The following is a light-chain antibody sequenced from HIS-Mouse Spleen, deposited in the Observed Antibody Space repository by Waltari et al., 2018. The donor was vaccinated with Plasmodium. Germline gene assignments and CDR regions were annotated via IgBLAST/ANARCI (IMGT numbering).Light chain of an antibody. V-gene: IGLV3-1*01. Sequence: SYELTQPPSVSVSPGQTASITCSGDKWGDKYACWYQQKPGQSPVLVIYQDSKRPSGIPVRFSGSNSGNTATLTISGTQAMDEADYYCQAWDSSTAVFGGGTKLTVL. CDR3: QAWDSSTAV. CDR1: KWGDKY. CDR2: QDS. J-gene: IGLJ3*02.